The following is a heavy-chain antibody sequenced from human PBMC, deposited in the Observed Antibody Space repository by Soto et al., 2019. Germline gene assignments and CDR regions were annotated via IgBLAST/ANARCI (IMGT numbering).Heavy chain of an antibody. CDR3: ARDARTTVTRRGVWYFDL. Sequence: QVPVVESGGGVVQPGRSLRLSCAASRFTFSSYAMHWVRQAPGKGLEWVALISYDGDNKYYADSVKGRFTISRDNSKNTLYLQMNSLRAEDTAVYYCARDARTTVTRRGVWYFDLWGRGTLVTVSS. J-gene: IGHJ2*01. V-gene: IGHV3-30-3*01. CDR2: ISYDGDNK. CDR1: RFTFSSYA. D-gene: IGHD4-17*01.